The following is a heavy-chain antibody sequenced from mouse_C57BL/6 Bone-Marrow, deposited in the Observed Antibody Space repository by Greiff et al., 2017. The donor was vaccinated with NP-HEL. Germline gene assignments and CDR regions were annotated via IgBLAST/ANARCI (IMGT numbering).Heavy chain of an antibody. CDR2: IWSGGST. CDR1: GFSLTSYG. J-gene: IGHJ3*01. Sequence: QVQLKQSGPGLVQPSQSLSITCTVSGFSLTSYGVHWVRQSPGKGLEWLGVIWSGGSTDYNAAFMSRLSITKDNSKSQVFFKMNSLQADDTAIYYCAKEGYYGTPWFAYWGQGTLVTVSA. V-gene: IGHV2-5*01. CDR3: AKEGYYGTPWFAY. D-gene: IGHD1-1*01.